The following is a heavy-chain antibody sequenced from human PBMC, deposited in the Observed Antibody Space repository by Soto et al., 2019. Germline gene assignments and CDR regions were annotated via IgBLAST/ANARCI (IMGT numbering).Heavy chain of an antibody. CDR1: GGTFSSYA. Sequence: QVQLVQSGAEVKKPGSSVKVSCKASGGTFSSYAISWVRQAPGQGLEWMGGIIPIFGTANYAQKFQGRVRMTADESRSRGDVELSSLGSEDTAVYCCASPLKEYCGGDCCVGGADAFDIWGQGTMVTVSS. CDR3: ASPLKEYCGGDCCVGGADAFDI. J-gene: IGHJ3*02. D-gene: IGHD2-21*02. V-gene: IGHV1-69*12. CDR2: IIPIFGTA.